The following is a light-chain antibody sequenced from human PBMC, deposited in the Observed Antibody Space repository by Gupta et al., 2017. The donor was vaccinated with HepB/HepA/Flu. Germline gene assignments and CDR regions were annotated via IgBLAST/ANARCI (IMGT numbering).Light chain of an antibody. CDR1: QSVLYSFNNTNY. CDR2: WAS. CDR3: QQYHSLPLT. J-gene: IGKJ4*01. Sequence: DIVMPQSPDSLASSLGDRAAINCKSSQSVLYSFNNTNYLAWYQQKPGHPPKLLIYWASTRLSGVPERFSGSGSGADLTLTISSLQAEDVAVYYCQQYHSLPLTFGGGTKVEIK. V-gene: IGKV4-1*01.